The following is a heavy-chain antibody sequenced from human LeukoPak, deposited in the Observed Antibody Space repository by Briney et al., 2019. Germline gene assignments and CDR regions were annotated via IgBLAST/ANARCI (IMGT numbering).Heavy chain of an antibody. D-gene: IGHD4-23*01. CDR2: INAGNGNT. Sequence: GASVKVSYKASGYTFTSYAMHWVRQAPGQRLEWVGWINAGNGNTKYSQKFQGRVTITRDTSASTAYMELSSLRSEDTAVYYCARADTTVVTPAGYWGQGTLVTVSS. CDR1: GYTFTSYA. J-gene: IGHJ4*02. CDR3: ARADTTVVTPAGY. V-gene: IGHV1-3*01.